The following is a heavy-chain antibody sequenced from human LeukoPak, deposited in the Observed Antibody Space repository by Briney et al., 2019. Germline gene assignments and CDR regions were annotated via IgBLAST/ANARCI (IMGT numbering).Heavy chain of an antibody. J-gene: IGHJ4*02. CDR2: ISSNGGGT. Sequence: GGSLRLSCAASGFTFSSYAMIWARQAPGKGLEWVSSISSNGGGTYYADSVKGRFTISRDNSKNTVYLQMNSLRAEDTAVYYCARLGESSCADYWGQGTLVTVSS. D-gene: IGHD3-16*01. CDR3: ARLGESSCADY. CDR1: GFTFSSYA. V-gene: IGHV3-23*01.